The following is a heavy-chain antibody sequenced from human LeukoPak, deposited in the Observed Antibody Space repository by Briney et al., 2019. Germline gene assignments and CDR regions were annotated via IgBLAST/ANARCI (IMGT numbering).Heavy chain of an antibody. CDR3: ASSRDGYNYDAFAI. CDR2: IYYTGSS. J-gene: IGHJ3*02. D-gene: IGHD5-24*01. CDR1: GGSISSYY. Sequence: SETLSLTCSVSGGSISSYYWSWIRRPPGKGLEWIGYIYYTGSSKYNPSLKSRVTISVDTPKNHFSLKLSSVTAADTAVYYCASSRDGYNYDAFAIWGQGTMVTVSS. V-gene: IGHV4-59*01.